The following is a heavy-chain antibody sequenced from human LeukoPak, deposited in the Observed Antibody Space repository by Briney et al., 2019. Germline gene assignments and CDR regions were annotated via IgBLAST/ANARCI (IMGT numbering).Heavy chain of an antibody. D-gene: IGHD3-10*01. CDR1: GGSFSSYF. Sequence: SETLSLTCAVSGGSFSSYFWSWIRQPPGKGLEWIGEVDHSGTTNYSPFLLGRVSMSVDTSKNHLSLKLTSVTAADTALYYCASLSKHYRGSGTFSYYYEKWGQGALVTGSS. CDR2: VDHSGTT. CDR3: ASLSKHYRGSGTFSYYYEK. J-gene: IGHJ4*02. V-gene: IGHV4-34*01.